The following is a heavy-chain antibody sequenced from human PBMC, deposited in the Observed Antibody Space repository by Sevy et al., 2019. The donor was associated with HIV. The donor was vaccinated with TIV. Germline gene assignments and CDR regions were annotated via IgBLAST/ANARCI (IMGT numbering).Heavy chain of an antibody. Sequence: SQTLSLTCAISGDSVSSNSAAWNWIRQSPSRGLEWLGRTFYRSTWYNDYALSVKSRITIKADTSKNQVSLQLNSVTPEVTAVYYCARDGLTYGAMDVWGQGTTVTVSS. CDR3: ARDGLTYGAMDV. CDR2: TFYRSTWYN. J-gene: IGHJ6*02. CDR1: GDSVSSNSAA. D-gene: IGHD7-27*01. V-gene: IGHV6-1*01.